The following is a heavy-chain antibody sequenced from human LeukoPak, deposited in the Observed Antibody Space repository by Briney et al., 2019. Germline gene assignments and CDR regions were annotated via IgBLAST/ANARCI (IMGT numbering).Heavy chain of an antibody. Sequence: PGRSLRLSCAASGFTFSEFGIYWVRQAPGKGLEWLAVISYDGSKKYYGDSVKGRFTNSRDNSKNTLYLQMNSLRAEDTAVYYCARIHSGFDPPYSYYGMDVWGRGTTVTVSS. CDR3: ARIHSGFDPPYSYYGMDV. D-gene: IGHD5-12*01. J-gene: IGHJ6*04. CDR1: GFTFSEFG. V-gene: IGHV3-30*04. CDR2: ISYDGSKK.